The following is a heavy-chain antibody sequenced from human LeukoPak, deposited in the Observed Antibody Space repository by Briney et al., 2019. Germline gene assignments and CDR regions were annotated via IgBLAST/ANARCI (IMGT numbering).Heavy chain of an antibody. CDR3: ARDEDGYNSY. D-gene: IGHD5-24*01. V-gene: IGHV3-30*01. CDR2: ISYDGSNK. Sequence: PGGSLRLSCAASGSTFSSYAMHWVRQAPGKGLEWVAVISYDGSNKYHADSVKGRFTISRDNSKNTLYLQMNSLRAEDTAVYYCARDEDGYNSYWGQGTLVTVSS. CDR1: GSTFSSYA. J-gene: IGHJ4*02.